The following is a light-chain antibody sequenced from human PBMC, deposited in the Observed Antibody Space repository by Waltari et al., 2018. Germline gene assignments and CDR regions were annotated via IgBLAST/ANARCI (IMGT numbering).Light chain of an antibody. CDR3: QQVNSFPAT. CDR2: GAS. V-gene: IGKV1-12*01. J-gene: IGKJ4*01. CDR1: QSISNW. Sequence: DIQMTQSPSSVSAFVGDRVTITCRASQSISNWLAWYQQQPGKDPKNLIYGASDLHSGVPSRFSGSGAGTDFTLTISSLQAEDFATYYCQQVNSFPATFGGGTTVEIK.